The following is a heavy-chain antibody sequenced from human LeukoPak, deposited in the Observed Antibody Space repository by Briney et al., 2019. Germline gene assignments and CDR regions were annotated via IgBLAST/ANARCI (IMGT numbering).Heavy chain of an antibody. CDR3: ARDSDSGWPKYYFDY. J-gene: IGHJ4*02. Sequence: GGSLRLSCAASGFTFSSYWMSWVRQAPGKGLEWVANIKQDGSEKYYVDSVKGRFTISRDNAKNLLYLQMNSLRAEDTAVYYCARDSDSGWPKYYFDYWGQGTLVTVSS. CDR2: IKQDGSEK. D-gene: IGHD6-19*01. CDR1: GFTFSSYW. V-gene: IGHV3-7*03.